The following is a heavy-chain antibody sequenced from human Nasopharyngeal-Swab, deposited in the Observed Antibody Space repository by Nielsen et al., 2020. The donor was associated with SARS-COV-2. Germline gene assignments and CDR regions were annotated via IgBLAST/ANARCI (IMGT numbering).Heavy chain of an antibody. CDR2: IGTAGDT. V-gene: IGHV3-13*01. J-gene: IGHJ4*02. Sequence: GESLKISRAASGFTFSSYDMHWVRQATGKGLEWVSAIGTAGDTYYPGSVKGRFTISRENAKNSLYLQMNSLRAEDTAVYYCARAETGYSYGYPFDYWGQGTLVTVSS. D-gene: IGHD5-18*01. CDR3: ARAETGYSYGYPFDY. CDR1: GFTFSSYD.